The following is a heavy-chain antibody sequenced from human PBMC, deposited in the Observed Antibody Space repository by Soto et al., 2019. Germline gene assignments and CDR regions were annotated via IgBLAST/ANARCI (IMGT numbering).Heavy chain of an antibody. CDR2: ISPGDSDT. Sequence: GEALKISCEGSGNSYTSYWIGCVRQKPGKGLEWMGIISPGDSDTRYSPSFQGQVTISADKSITTAYLQWSSLKASDTAMYYCVRLTYGIHDAFDIWGQGTMVTVSS. V-gene: IGHV5-51*01. CDR3: VRLTYGIHDAFDI. CDR1: GNSYTSYW. D-gene: IGHD5-18*01. J-gene: IGHJ3*02.